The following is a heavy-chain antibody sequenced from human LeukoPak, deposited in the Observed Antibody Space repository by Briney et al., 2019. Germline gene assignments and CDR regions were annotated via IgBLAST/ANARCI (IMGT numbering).Heavy chain of an antibody. V-gene: IGHV4-4*02. Sequence: SETLSLTCAVSGGSISNDKWWSWVRQSPVKGLEWIGESFTGGSTNYNLSLKSRVTISVDKSNNQFSLKLISVTAADTAMYYCATGTSCYYYYWGQGTLVTVSS. CDR2: SFTGGST. CDR1: GGSISNDKW. D-gene: IGHD2-2*01. J-gene: IGHJ4*02. CDR3: ATGTSCYYYY.